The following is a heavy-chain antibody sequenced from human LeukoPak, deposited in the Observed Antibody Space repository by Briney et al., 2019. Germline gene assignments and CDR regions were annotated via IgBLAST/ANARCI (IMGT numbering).Heavy chain of an antibody. V-gene: IGHV1-24*01. Sequence: ASVKLSCKVSGYTLTELSMHRVRQAPSNRLECMGGFHPEDGETISAQMLQARVTMPEDKSTHTAYTELSSLRCEAMAVFYCTTGGGSSWSIASLFYYWGQGTLVSV. D-gene: IGHD6-13*01. CDR3: TTGGGSSWSIASLFYY. CDR2: FHPEDGET. J-gene: IGHJ4*02. CDR1: GYTLTELS.